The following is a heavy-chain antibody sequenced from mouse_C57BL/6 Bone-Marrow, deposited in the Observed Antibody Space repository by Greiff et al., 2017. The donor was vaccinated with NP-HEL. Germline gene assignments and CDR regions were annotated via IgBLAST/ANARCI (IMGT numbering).Heavy chain of an antibody. CDR2: ISYSGST. Sequence: EVQLQESGPGLAKPSQTLSLTCSVTGYSITSDYWNWIRKFPGNKLEYMGYISYSGSTHYNPSLKSRISITRDTSKNQYYLQLNSVTTEDTATYYCARWDYYGSRGYWYFDVWGTGTTVTVSS. CDR3: ARWDYYGSRGYWYFDV. D-gene: IGHD1-1*01. CDR1: GYSITSDY. J-gene: IGHJ1*03. V-gene: IGHV3-8*01.